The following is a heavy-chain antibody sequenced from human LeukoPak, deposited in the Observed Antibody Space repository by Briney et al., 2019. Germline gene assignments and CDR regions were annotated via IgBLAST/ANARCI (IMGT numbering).Heavy chain of an antibody. D-gene: IGHD6-13*01. CDR2: IYTSGST. J-gene: IGHJ4*02. CDR3: ARAAPYSSSWPFGY. CDR1: GGSIGSGSYY. V-gene: IGHV4-61*02. Sequence: MTSQTLSLTCTVSGGSIGSGSYYWSWIRQPAGKGLEWIGRIYTSGSTNYNPSLKSRVTISVDTSKNQFSLKLSSVTAADTAVYYCARAAPYSSSWPFGYWGQGTLVTVSS.